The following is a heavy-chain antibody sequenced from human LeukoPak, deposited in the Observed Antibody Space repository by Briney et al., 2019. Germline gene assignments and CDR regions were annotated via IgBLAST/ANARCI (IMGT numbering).Heavy chain of an antibody. CDR3: ARALPGSGCPGYFDY. V-gene: IGHV1-69*04. J-gene: IGHJ4*02. CDR1: GGTFSSYA. D-gene: IGHD5-12*01. CDR2: IIPILGIA. Sequence: SVKVSCKASGGTFSSYAISWVRQAPGQGLEWMGRIIPILGIANYAQKFQGRVTITADKSTSTAYMELSSLRSEDTAVYYCARALPGSGCPGYFDYWGQGTLVTVSS.